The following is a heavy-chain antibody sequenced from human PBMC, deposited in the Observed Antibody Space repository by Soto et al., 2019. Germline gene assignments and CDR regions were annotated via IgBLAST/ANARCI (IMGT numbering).Heavy chain of an antibody. CDR3: ARGGEIRGRGGGFARLDP. CDR1: GAFVTNGYS. D-gene: IGHD3-16*01. CDR2: IGYGGGP. Sequence: QVQLQESGPGLVKPSGTLSLTCVVSGAFVTNGYSWSWVRQPPGKGLEWIGQIGYGGGPTFKTSPRRADPISLGTSSNHLSPPPNSVAAAGAAKYFWARGGEIRGRGGGFARLDPWGQGILVAVSS. V-gene: IGHV4-4*02. J-gene: IGHJ5*02.